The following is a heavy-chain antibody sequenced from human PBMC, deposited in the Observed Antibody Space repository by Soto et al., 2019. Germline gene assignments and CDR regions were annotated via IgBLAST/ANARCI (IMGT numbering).Heavy chain of an antibody. CDR2: IIPVFQTA. Sequence: QEQLVQSGAEVKKPGSSVQVSCKASGGLFSSYHIRWVRQVPGQGLEWMGGIIPVFQTAYYTQRFQGRVTITADESTNTAYMELSSLRSEDTAIYYCARGGSGYTWFNEFWGQGTLVTVSS. CDR3: ARGGSGYTWFNEF. J-gene: IGHJ4*02. D-gene: IGHD3-22*01. CDR1: GGLFSSYH. V-gene: IGHV1-69*01.